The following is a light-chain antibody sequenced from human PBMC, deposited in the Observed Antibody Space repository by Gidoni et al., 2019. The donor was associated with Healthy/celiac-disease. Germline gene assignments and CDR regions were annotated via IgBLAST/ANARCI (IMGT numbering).Light chain of an antibody. CDR2: QDS. Sequence: SYELTHPPSVSVSPGQTASITCSGDKLGDKYACWYQQKPGQSPVLVIYQDSKRPSGIPERFSGSNSGNTATLTISGTQAMDEADYYCQAWDSSTFHVVFGGGTKLTVL. CDR3: QAWDSSTFHVV. J-gene: IGLJ2*01. V-gene: IGLV3-1*01. CDR1: KLGDKY.